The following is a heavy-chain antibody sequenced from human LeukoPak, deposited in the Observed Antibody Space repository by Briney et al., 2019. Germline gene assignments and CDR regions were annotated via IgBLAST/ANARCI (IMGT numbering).Heavy chain of an antibody. J-gene: IGHJ3*02. D-gene: IGHD2-2*01. CDR2: ISGSGGST. Sequence: GGSLRLSCAASGFTFSSYAMSWVRQAPGKGLEWVSAISGSGGSTYYADSVKGRFTISRDNSKNTLYLQMNSLRAEDTAVYYCARDRRVSRGSTSYPLGAFDIWGQGTMVTVSS. CDR3: ARDRRVSRGSTSYPLGAFDI. V-gene: IGHV3-23*01. CDR1: GFTFSSYA.